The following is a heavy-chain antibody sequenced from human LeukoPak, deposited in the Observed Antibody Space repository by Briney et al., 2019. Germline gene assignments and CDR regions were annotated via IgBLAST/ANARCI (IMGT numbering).Heavy chain of an antibody. CDR1: GFTFSRYW. CDR2: IKQDGSEK. V-gene: IGHV3-7*05. Sequence: GGSLRLSCAASGFTFSRYWMTWVGQTPGKGLEWVANIKQDGSEKYYVHSVKGRFTISRDNAKNSLYLQMNSLRAEDTAVYYCASTGLEARYSYFDNWGQGTLATVSS. J-gene: IGHJ4*02. D-gene: IGHD5-12*01. CDR3: ASTGLEARYSYFDN.